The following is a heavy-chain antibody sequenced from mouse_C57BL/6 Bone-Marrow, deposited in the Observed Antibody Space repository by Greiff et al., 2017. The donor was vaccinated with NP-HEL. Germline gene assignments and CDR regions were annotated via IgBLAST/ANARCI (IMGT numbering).Heavy chain of an antibody. Sequence: QVQLQQPGAELVKSGASVKLSCKASGYTFTSYWMQWVKQRPGQGLEWIGEIDPSDSYTNYNQKFKGKATLTVDTSSSTAYMQLSSLTSEDSAVYYCARLDGRDYWGQGTTLTVSS. CDR2: IDPSDSYT. CDR3: ARLDGRDY. CDR1: GYTFTSYW. V-gene: IGHV1-50*01. J-gene: IGHJ2*01. D-gene: IGHD2-3*01.